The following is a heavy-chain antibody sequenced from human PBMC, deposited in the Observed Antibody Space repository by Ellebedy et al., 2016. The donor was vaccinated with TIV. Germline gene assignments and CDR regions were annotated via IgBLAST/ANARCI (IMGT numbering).Heavy chain of an antibody. V-gene: IGHV3-48*04. CDR2: ISHSSITI. J-gene: IGHJ3*02. D-gene: IGHD7-27*01. Sequence: GESLKISCAASRFTFSRYSMNWVRQAPGKGLEWVSYISHSSITIYYADSVKGRFTSSRDNATNSLYLQMNSLRAEDTAVYYCARDMGWGNERIKDAFDIWGQGTMVTVSP. CDR3: ARDMGWGNERIKDAFDI. CDR1: RFTFSRYS.